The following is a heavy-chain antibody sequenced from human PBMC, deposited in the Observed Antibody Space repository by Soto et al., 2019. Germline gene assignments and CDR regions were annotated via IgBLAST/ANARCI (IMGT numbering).Heavy chain of an antibody. V-gene: IGHV4-39*01. CDR1: GVSVSSSSYY. J-gene: IGHJ4*02. Sequence: PSETLSLTCSVSGVSVSSSSYYWVWVRQPPGKGLEWIGTIYYTGRTSYSPSLKSRVTISVDTSKTQFSLNLNSVTAADTAVYYCAGRRAGDYYFDYWGQGTLVTVSS. CDR2: IYYTGRT. D-gene: IGHD1-26*01. CDR3: AGRRAGDYYFDY.